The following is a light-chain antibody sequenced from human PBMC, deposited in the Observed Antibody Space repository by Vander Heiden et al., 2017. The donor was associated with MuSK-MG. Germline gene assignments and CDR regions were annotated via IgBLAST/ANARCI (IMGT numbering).Light chain of an antibody. CDR1: ISSY. V-gene: IGKV1-39*01. J-gene: IGKJ4*01. CDR3: QQCYSTPLT. Sequence: ISSYLNWYQQKPGKAPKLVIYGASNLLSGVPSRFRRCGSGTDFTLSISSLQPEDFATYYCQQCYSTPLTFGAGTKVEIK. CDR2: GAS.